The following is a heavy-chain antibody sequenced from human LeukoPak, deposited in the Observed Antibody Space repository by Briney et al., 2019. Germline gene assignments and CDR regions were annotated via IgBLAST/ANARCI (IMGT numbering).Heavy chain of an antibody. J-gene: IGHJ6*02. CDR1: GYTFSTYA. V-gene: IGHV3-30*04. Sequence: GGSLRLSCAAAGYTFSTYAMYWVRQAPGKGLQWVAVISYDGRNKYYADSVKGRFTISRDNAKNTLYLQMNSLRAEDTAVYYCARMHQWEYQLLASYYYGMDVWGQGTTVTVSS. CDR3: ARMHQWEYQLLASYYYGMDV. CDR2: ISYDGRNK. D-gene: IGHD2-2*01.